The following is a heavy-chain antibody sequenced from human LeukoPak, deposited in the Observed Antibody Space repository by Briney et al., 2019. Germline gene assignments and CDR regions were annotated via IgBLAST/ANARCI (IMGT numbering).Heavy chain of an antibody. D-gene: IGHD5-12*01. CDR2: IYYSGST. CDR3: ARARRDGYNFRYFDY. CDR1: GGSISSSSYS. V-gene: IGHV4-39*07. Sequence: SETLSLTCTVSGGSISSSSYSWGWIRQPPGKGLEWIGSIYYSGSTNYNPSLKSRVTISVDTSKNQFSLKLSSVTAADTAVYYCARARRDGYNFRYFDYWGQGTLVTVSS. J-gene: IGHJ4*02.